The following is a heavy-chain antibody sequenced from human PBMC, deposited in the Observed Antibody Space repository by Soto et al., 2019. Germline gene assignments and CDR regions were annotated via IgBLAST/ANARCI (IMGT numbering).Heavy chain of an antibody. V-gene: IGHV3-21*01. CDR3: ARSAAGTRDSSGYYPFYYFDY. Sequence: GGSLRLSCAASGFTFSSYSMNWVRQAPGKGLEWVSSISSSSSYIYYADSVKGRFTISRDNAKNSLYLQMNSLRAEDTAVYYCARSAAGTRDSSGYYPFYYFDYWGQGTLVTVS. J-gene: IGHJ4*02. CDR1: GFTFSSYS. D-gene: IGHD3-22*01. CDR2: ISSSSSYI.